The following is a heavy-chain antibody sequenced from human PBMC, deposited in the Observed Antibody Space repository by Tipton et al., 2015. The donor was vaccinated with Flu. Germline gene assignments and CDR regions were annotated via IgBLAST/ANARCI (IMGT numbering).Heavy chain of an antibody. CDR2: IYSGGST. J-gene: IGHJ3*02. CDR1: GFTVSSNY. V-gene: IGHV3-66*01. Sequence: SLRLSCAASGFTVSSNYMSWVRQAPGKGLEWVSVIYSGGSTYYADSVKGRFTISRDNSKNTLYLQMNSLRAEDTAVYYCARDKASGAFDIWGQGTMVTVSS. D-gene: IGHD3-10*01. CDR3: ARDKASGAFDI.